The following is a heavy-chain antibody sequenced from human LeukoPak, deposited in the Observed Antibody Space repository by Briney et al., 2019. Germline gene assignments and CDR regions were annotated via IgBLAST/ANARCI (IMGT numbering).Heavy chain of an antibody. Sequence: GRSLRLSCAASGFPFSSYGMHWVRQAPGKGLEWVAVISYDGSNKYYADSVKGRFTISRDNSKNTLYLQMNSLRAEDTAVYYCAKDRAVSSWGSLYYYYYGMDVWGQGTTVTVSS. D-gene: IGHD6-13*01. CDR2: ISYDGSNK. CDR1: GFPFSSYG. V-gene: IGHV3-30*18. CDR3: AKDRAVSSWGSLYYYYYGMDV. J-gene: IGHJ6*02.